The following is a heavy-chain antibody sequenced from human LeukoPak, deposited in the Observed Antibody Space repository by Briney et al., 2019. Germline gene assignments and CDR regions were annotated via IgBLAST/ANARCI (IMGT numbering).Heavy chain of an antibody. J-gene: IGHJ4*02. V-gene: IGHV4-59*01. CDR2: IYYSGST. D-gene: IGHD2-2*01. Sequence: SGTLSLTCTVSGGSISSYYWSWIRQPPGKGLEWIGYIYYSGSTDYNPSLKSRVTISVDTSKNQFSLKLSSVTTADTAVYYCARDNPLQYQPGPNFDYWGQGTLVTVSS. CDR1: GGSISSYY. CDR3: ARDNPLQYQPGPNFDY.